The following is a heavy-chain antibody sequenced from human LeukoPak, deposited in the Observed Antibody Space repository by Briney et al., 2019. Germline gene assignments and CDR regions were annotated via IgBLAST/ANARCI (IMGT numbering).Heavy chain of an antibody. CDR2: IIPIFGTA. Sequence: ASVKVSCKASGGTFSSYAISWVRQAPGQGLEWMGGIIPIFGTANYAQKFQGRVTITTDESTSTAYMELSSLRSEDTAVYYCASKGRKQWEPRDYYMDVWGKGTTVTVSS. CDR1: GGTFSSYA. CDR3: ASKGRKQWEPRDYYMDV. D-gene: IGHD1-26*01. V-gene: IGHV1-69*05. J-gene: IGHJ6*03.